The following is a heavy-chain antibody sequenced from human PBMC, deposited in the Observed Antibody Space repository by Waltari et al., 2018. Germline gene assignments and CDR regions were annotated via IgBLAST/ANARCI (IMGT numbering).Heavy chain of an antibody. J-gene: IGHJ3*02. D-gene: IGHD3-10*01. V-gene: IGHV1-69-2*01. CDR2: VDPEDGET. CDR3: ATALGDRSSASRAFDI. Sequence: EVQLLQSGTELKKHGTTVKISCQVSGYNFTDYYIHWVQQAPGKGPHWMGLVDPEDGETIYAEKFQGRVTITADTSTDTAYMELSSLRSEDTAVYYCATALGDRSSASRAFDIWGLGTMITVSS. CDR1: GYNFTDYY.